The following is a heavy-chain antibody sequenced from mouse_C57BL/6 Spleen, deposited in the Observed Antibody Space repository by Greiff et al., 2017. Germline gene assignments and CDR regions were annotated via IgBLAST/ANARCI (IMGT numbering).Heavy chain of an antibody. V-gene: IGHV1-69*01. CDR3: ARRKTARGYAVGY. D-gene: IGHD3-2*01. Sequence: QVQLQQPGAELVMPGASVKLSCKASGYTFTSYWMHWVKQRPGQGLEWIGEIDPSDSYTNYNQKFKGKSTLTVDNSSSTAYMQLSSLTSEDSAVYCCARRKTARGYAVGYWGQGASVTVAS. J-gene: IGHJ4*01. CDR1: GYTFTSYW. CDR2: IDPSDSYT.